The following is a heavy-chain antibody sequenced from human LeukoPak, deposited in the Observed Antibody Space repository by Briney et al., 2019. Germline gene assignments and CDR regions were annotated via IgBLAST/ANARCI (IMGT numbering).Heavy chain of an antibody. CDR2: INPNSGGT. D-gene: IGHD5-18*01. V-gene: IGHV1-2*02. Sequence: ASVKVSCKASGYTFTGYYMHWVRQAPGQGLEWMGWINPNSGGTNYAQKFQGRVTMTRDTSTSTAYMELSRLRSDDTAVYYCARELWSYYYYMDVWGKGTTVTISS. J-gene: IGHJ6*03. CDR1: GYTFTGYY. CDR3: ARELWSYYYYMDV.